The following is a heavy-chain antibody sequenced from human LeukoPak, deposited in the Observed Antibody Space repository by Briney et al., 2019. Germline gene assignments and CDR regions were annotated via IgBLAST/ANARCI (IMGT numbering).Heavy chain of an antibody. CDR3: AKGTERYREVSSFDY. Sequence: GGSLRLSCAASGFIFNTYTMNWVRQAPGKGLEWVSAISGGGGGTYYADFVKGRFTISRDNSKNTLYLQMNSLRAEDTAAYYCAKGTERYREVSSFDYWGQGTLVAVSS. D-gene: IGHD3-10*01. CDR2: ISGGGGGT. J-gene: IGHJ4*02. V-gene: IGHV3-23*01. CDR1: GFIFNTYT.